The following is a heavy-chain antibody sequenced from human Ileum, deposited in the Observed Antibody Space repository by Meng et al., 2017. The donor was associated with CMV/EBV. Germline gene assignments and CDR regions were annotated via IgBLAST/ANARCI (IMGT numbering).Heavy chain of an antibody. CDR1: GYTCSSYS. CDR2: ISAYNGDI. J-gene: IGHJ4*02. Sequence: QVQLVQSGAEVKNIGASVKASCNASGYTCSSYSFSWVRQAPGQGLEWMGWISAYNGDIKYAQKFRDRVTMTTDTSTSKAYMDLSGLRSDDTAVYYCARDHASSSQLLDYWGQGTLVTVSS. V-gene: IGHV1-18*04. CDR3: ARDHASSSQLLDY. D-gene: IGHD6-6*01.